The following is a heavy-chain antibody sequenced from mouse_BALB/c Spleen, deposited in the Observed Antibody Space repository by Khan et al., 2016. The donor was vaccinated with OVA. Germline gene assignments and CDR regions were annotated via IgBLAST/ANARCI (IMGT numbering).Heavy chain of an antibody. V-gene: IGHV3-2*02. D-gene: IGHD1-1*01. J-gene: IGHJ2*01. CDR1: GYSITSGYA. CDR2: ISYSGVT. Sequence: EVQLVESGPGLVKPSQSLSLTCTVTGYSITSGYAWNWIRQFPGNKLEWMGYISYSGVTSYTPSLKSRISITRDTSKNQFFLQWNSVTTEDTATYYCARENYYGYYFDYWGQGTTLTVSS. CDR3: ARENYYGYYFDY.